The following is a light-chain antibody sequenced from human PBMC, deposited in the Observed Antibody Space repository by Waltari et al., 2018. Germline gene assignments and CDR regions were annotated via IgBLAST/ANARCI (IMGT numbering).Light chain of an antibody. CDR2: KGA. V-gene: IGLV3-25*03. Sequence: KPVQAHVLVSVKGAERPSEVPERFSGSDSGKRVTLTISGAQAEDEADYYCQSVDSTGSYVVFGGGTKLTVL. J-gene: IGLJ2*01. CDR3: QSVDSTGSYVV.